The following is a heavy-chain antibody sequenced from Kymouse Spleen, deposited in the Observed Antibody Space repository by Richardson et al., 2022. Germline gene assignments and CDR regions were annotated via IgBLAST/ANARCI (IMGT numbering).Heavy chain of an antibody. Sequence: QVQLVESGGGVVQPGRSLRLSCAASGFTFSSYGMHWVRQAPGKGLEWVAVIWYDGSNKYYADSVKGRFTISRDNSKNTLYLQMNSLRAEDTAVYYCARGYYGSGSPRFDPWGQGTLVTVSS. J-gene: IGHJ5*02. D-gene: IGHD3-10*01. CDR1: GFTFSSYG. CDR2: IWYDGSNK. V-gene: IGHV3-33*01. CDR3: ARGYYGSGSPRFDP.